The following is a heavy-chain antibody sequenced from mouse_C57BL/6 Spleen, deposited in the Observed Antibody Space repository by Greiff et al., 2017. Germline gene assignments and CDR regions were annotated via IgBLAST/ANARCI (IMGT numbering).Heavy chain of an antibody. CDR3: ARRKGISSNYERDYAMDY. CDR1: GYTFTSYW. D-gene: IGHD2-5*01. J-gene: IGHJ4*01. Sequence: QVQLQQPGAELVKPGASVKLSCKASGYTFTSYWMHWVKQRPGRGLEWIGRIDPNSGGTKYNEKFKSKATLTVDKPSSTAYMQLSSLTSEDSAVYYCARRKGISSNYERDYAMDYWGQGTSVTVSS. V-gene: IGHV1-72*01. CDR2: IDPNSGGT.